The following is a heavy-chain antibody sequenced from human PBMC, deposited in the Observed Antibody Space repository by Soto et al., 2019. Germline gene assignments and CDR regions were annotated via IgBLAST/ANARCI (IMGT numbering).Heavy chain of an antibody. D-gene: IGHD5-12*01. CDR3: AKDRVEMATMPVDY. V-gene: IGHV4-30-2*01. CDR1: GGSISSGGYS. J-gene: IGHJ4*02. CDR2: IYHSGST. Sequence: PMSLTCAVSGGSISSGGYSWSWIRRTPGKSLEWIGYIYHSGSTYYNQSLKSRVTISVDRSKNQFSLKLSSVTAADTAVYYCAKDRVEMATMPVDYWGQGTLVTVSS.